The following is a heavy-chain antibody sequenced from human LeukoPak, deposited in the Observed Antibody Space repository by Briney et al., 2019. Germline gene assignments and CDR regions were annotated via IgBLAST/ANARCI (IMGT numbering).Heavy chain of an antibody. V-gene: IGHV4-59*01. D-gene: IGHD2-15*01. CDR1: GDSISSYF. Sequence: SETLSLTCTVSGDSISSYFWSWIRQPPGKGLEWIGYISYSGSTKYNPSLNSRVTISVDTSKNQFSLKLNSVTAADTAVYYCARDRVAAAITFDPWGQGTLVTVSS. CDR3: ARDRVAAAITFDP. J-gene: IGHJ5*02. CDR2: ISYSGST.